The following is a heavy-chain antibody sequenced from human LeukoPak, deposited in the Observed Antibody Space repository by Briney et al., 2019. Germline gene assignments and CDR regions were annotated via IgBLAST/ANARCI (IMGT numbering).Heavy chain of an antibody. V-gene: IGHV3-11*01. CDR2: ISSSGSSL. Sequence: KPGGSLRLSCAASGFTFSDYYMSWIRQAPGKGLEWVSYISSSGSSLYYADSVKGRFTISRDNAKNSLFLHMNSLRAEDTAVYYCTRVRDTSGSKQYFHLWGRGTLVTVSS. CDR3: TRVRDTSGSKQYFHL. D-gene: IGHD3-22*01. CDR1: GFTFSDYY. J-gene: IGHJ2*01.